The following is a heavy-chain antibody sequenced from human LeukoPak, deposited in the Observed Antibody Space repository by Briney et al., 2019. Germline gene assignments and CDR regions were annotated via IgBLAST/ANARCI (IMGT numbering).Heavy chain of an antibody. J-gene: IGHJ4*02. CDR1: GFTFSNYA. V-gene: IGHV3-30-3*01. Sequence: GRSLRLSCAASGFTFSNYAMHWVRQAPGKGLEWVAVISYDGSNKDYADSVKGRFTISRDNSKNTLYLQMNSLRAEDTAVYYCARSSSGWYYYWGQGTLVTVSS. D-gene: IGHD6-19*01. CDR3: ARSSSGWYYY. CDR2: ISYDGSNK.